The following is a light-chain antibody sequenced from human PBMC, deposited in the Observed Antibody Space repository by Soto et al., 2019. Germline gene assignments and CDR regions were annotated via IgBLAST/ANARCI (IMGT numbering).Light chain of an antibody. CDR2: DVN. V-gene: IGLV2-14*03. Sequence: QSALTQPASVSGSPGQSITISCTGTSSDIGGLYNYVSWYQQHPGKAPKLLIYDVNDRPSGVSDRFSGAKSGNTASLTISGLQDEDEAEYFCSAYSSGATHVVFGGGTTVTVL. CDR1: SSDIGGLYNY. J-gene: IGLJ2*01. CDR3: SAYSSGATHVV.